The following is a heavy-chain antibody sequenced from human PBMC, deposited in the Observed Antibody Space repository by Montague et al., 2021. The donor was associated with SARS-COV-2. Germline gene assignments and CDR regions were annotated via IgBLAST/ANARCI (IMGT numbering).Heavy chain of an antibody. Sequence: SLRLSCAASGFTFSSISMNWVRQAPGKRLEWVSSISSESAYIVYAESVRGRFTISRDNAKNSLYLQMDSLGVEDTAIYYCARDGPRHLPPSDLDYWGRGTLVTVSS. D-gene: IGHD1-14*01. V-gene: IGHV3-21*01. J-gene: IGHJ4*02. CDR3: ARDGPRHLPPSDLDY. CDR2: ISSESAYI. CDR1: GFTFSSIS.